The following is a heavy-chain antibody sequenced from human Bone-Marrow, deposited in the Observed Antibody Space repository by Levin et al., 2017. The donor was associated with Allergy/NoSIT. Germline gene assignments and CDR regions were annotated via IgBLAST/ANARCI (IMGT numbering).Heavy chain of an antibody. V-gene: IGHV1-2*06. CDR3: ARDSSIWFREVHRRVRYDY. CDR1: GYTFTGYY. CDR2: INPNSGGT. J-gene: IGHJ4*02. Sequence: ASVKVSCKASGYTFTGYYMHWVRQAPGQGLEWMGRINPNSGGTNYAQKFQGRVTMTRDTSISTAYMELSRLRSDDTAVYYCARDSSIWFREVHRRVRYDYWGQGTLVTVSS. D-gene: IGHD3-10*01.